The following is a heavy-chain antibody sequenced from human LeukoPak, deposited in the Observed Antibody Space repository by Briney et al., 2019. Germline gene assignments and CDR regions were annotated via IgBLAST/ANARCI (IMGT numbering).Heavy chain of an antibody. Sequence: GGSLRLSCAASGFTFNTYNMNWVRQAPGKGLEWVSFISSGSRIIYYADSVKGRFTVSRDNAKNSLYLQMNSLRDEDTAVYYCARNPAGIGDYWGQGTLVTVSS. D-gene: IGHD1-26*01. V-gene: IGHV3-48*02. CDR2: ISSGSRII. CDR3: ARNPAGIGDY. CDR1: GFTFNTYN. J-gene: IGHJ4*02.